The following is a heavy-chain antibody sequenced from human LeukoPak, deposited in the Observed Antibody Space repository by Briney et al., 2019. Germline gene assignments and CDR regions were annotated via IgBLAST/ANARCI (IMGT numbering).Heavy chain of an antibody. CDR2: ISGSGGGT. V-gene: IGHV3-23*01. Sequence: GGSLRLSCAASGFTFSSYAMSWVRQAPGKGLEWVSAISGSGGGTYYADSVKGRFTISRDNSKNTLYLQMNSLRAEDTAVYYCARVVHQLLAGGFDYWGQGTLVTVSS. CDR1: GFTFSSYA. D-gene: IGHD2-2*01. J-gene: IGHJ4*02. CDR3: ARVVHQLLAGGFDY.